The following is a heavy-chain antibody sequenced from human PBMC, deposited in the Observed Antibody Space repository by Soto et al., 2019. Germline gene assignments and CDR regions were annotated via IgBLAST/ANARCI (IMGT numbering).Heavy chain of an antibody. CDR3: AKGFQVWVYHYGIDV. CDR1: GFTFSSYG. CDR2: ISYDGSTK. D-gene: IGHD3-16*01. J-gene: IGHJ6*02. V-gene: IGHV3-30*18. Sequence: QVQLVESGGGVVQPGRSLRLSCAASGFTFSSYGMHWVRQAPGKGLEWVAVISYDGSTKYSADSVKGRLPISSDDSRNPLYLQRSSLRAEDTAGYYCAKGFQVWVYHYGIDVWGQGTTVTVS.